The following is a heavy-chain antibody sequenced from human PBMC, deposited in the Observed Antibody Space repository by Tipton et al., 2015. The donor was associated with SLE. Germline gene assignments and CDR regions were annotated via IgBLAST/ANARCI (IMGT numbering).Heavy chain of an antibody. D-gene: IGHD1-20*01. CDR2: IYYSGST. Sequence: TLSLTCTVSGGSINSYYWSWIRQPPGKGLEWIGYIYYSGSTNYNPSLKSRVTISVDTSKNQFSLKLTSVTAADTAGYYCARDRCCVITGPSRGYCCDPWGQGARVPGSP. CDR1: GGSINSYY. CDR3: ARDRCCVITGPSRGYCCDP. V-gene: IGHV4-59*01. J-gene: IGHJ5*02.